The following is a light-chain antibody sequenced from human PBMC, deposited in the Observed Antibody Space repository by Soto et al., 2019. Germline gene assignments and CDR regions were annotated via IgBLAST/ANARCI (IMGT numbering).Light chain of an antibody. CDR1: QSVSPY. V-gene: IGKV3-11*01. J-gene: IGKJ5*01. CDR3: HKRTNWPGIS. CDR2: DAS. Sequence: EMVLTQSPATLSLSPGERATLSCRASQSVSPYLAWYQQKPGQAPRLLIYDASTRATGIPDRFSGSGSGTDFTLTISRLEPDDFAVYYCHKRTNWPGISFGQGTRLEIK.